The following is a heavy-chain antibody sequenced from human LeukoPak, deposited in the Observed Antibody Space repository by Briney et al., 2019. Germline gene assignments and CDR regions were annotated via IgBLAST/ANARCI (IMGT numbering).Heavy chain of an antibody. J-gene: IGHJ4*02. V-gene: IGHV4-34*01. Sequence: SETLSLTCAVYGGSFSGYYWSWIRQPPGKGLEWIGEINHSGSTNYNPSLKSRVTISVDTSKNQFSLKLSSVTAADTAVYYCARSRKTTYDYVWGSYRIYFDYWGQGTLVNVSS. CDR2: INHSGST. CDR3: ARSRKTTYDYVWGSYRIYFDY. D-gene: IGHD3-16*02. CDR1: GGSFSGYY.